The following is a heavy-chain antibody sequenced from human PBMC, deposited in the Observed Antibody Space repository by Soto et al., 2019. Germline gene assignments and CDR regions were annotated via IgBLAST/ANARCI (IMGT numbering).Heavy chain of an antibody. D-gene: IGHD1-1*01. J-gene: IGHJ3*02. CDR2: IVSDGSAK. V-gene: IGHV3-33*01. CDR3: ARDDAFGNENGFDI. CDR1: GFPLSTYG. Sequence: PGGSLRLSCAVSGFPLSTYGFHWFRQPPGKGLEWVAVIVSDGSAKYHADSVEGRFTIARDKSKDTLYLQMNSLRAEDTAVYYCARDDAFGNENGFDIWGQGTMVTVSS.